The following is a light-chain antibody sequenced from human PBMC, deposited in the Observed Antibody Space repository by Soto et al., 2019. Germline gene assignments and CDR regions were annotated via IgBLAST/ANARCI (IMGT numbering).Light chain of an antibody. CDR3: CSYTGNTTPV. CDR2: DVS. J-gene: IGLJ3*02. CDR1: SSDVGGYNY. V-gene: IGLV2-11*01. Sequence: QSVLTQPRSVSGSPGQSVTISCTGTSSDVGGYNYVSWYQQHPGKAPKLMIYDVSKRPSGVPDRFSGSKSGNTASLTISGLQAEDEADYHCCSYTGNTTPVFGGGTKLTVL.